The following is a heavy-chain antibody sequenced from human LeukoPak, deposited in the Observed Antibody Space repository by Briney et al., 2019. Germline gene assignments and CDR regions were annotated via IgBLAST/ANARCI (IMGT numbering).Heavy chain of an antibody. V-gene: IGHV3-20*04. Sequence: AGGSLRLXCAASGFTFDDYGMSWVRQAPGKGLEWVSGINWNGGSTGYADSVKGRFTISRDNAKNSLYLQMNSLRAEDTALYYCAGSRGYVDYWGQEPWSPSPQ. CDR3: AGSRGYVDY. D-gene: IGHD3-10*01. CDR1: GFTFDDYG. CDR2: INWNGGST. J-gene: IGHJ4*01.